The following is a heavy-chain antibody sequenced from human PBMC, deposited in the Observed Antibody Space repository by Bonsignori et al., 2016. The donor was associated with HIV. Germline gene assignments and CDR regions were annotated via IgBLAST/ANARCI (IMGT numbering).Heavy chain of an antibody. D-gene: IGHD3-22*01. J-gene: IGHJ3*02. Sequence: WVRQAPGQGLEWMGIINPSGGSTSYAQKFQGRVTMTRDTSTSTVYMELSSLRSEDTAVYYCARDKGITMIPLDAFDIWGQGTMVTVSS. V-gene: IGHV1-46*01. CDR2: INPSGGST. CDR3: ARDKGITMIPLDAFDI.